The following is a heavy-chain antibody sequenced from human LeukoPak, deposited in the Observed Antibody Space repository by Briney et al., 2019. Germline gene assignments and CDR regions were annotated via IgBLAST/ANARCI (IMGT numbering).Heavy chain of an antibody. Sequence: QPGGSLRLSCAACGFTFSSYAMSWVRQAPGKGLEWVSAIGGSGGSTYYADSVKGRFTISRDNSKNTLYLQMNSLRAEDTAVYYCAKANYYDSSGYLSFDYWGQGTLVTVSS. D-gene: IGHD3-22*01. J-gene: IGHJ4*02. V-gene: IGHV3-23*01. CDR3: AKANYYDSSGYLSFDY. CDR2: IGGSGGST. CDR1: GFTFSSYA.